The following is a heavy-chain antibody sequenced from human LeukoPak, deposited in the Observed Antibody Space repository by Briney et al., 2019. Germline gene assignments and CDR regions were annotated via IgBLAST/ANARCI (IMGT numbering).Heavy chain of an antibody. J-gene: IGHJ3*01. Sequence: ASVKVSCKASGYTFTGYYIHWVRQAPGQGLEWMGWINPNSGGTNYAQEFQGSIIMTRDTSISTAYMELSRLRSDDTAAYYCASSRRYYYDSSGPDAFDLWGQGTMVTVSS. CDR3: ASSRRYYYDSSGPDAFDL. D-gene: IGHD3-22*01. CDR1: GYTFTGYY. CDR2: INPNSGGT. V-gene: IGHV1-2*02.